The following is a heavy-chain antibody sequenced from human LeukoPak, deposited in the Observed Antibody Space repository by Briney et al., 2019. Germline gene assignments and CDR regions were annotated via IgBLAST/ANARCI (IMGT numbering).Heavy chain of an antibody. CDR3: ARDPKGAFDI. CDR1: GFTFSNAW. J-gene: IGHJ3*02. Sequence: GGSLRLSCAASGFTFSNAWMSWVRQAPGQGLEWVSYISSSSSTIYYADSVKGRFTISRDNAKNSLYLQMNSLRAEDTAVYYCARDPKGAFDIWGQGTMVTVSS. CDR2: ISSSSSTI. V-gene: IGHV3-48*01.